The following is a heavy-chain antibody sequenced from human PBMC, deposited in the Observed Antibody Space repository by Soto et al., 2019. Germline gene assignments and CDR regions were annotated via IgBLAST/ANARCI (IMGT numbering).Heavy chain of an antibody. CDR3: AKARGYGSGRNNHYYGMDV. D-gene: IGHD3-10*01. CDR1: GGTFSSYA. CDR2: IIPIFGTA. Sequence: ASVKVSCKASGGTFSSYAISWVRQAPGQGLEWMGGIIPIFGTANYAQKFQGRVTITADESTSTAYMELSSLRSEDTAIYYCAKARGYGSGRNNHYYGMDVWGQGTTVTVSS. J-gene: IGHJ6*02. V-gene: IGHV1-69*13.